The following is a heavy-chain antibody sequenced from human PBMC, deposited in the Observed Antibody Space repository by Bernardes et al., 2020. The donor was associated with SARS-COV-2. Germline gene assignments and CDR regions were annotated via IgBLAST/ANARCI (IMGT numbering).Heavy chain of an antibody. CDR2: IRVYNGNT. CDR3: ARDSCSDSNICSGGHRIDY. CDR1: GYTFSHYG. J-gene: IGHJ4*02. Sequence: ASVKVSCKASGYTFSHYGISWVRQAPGQGLEWMGWIRVYNGNTIYGERVQGRVSMTTDTSTNIVYMELRSLTSDDTAVYYCARDSCSDSNICSGGHRIDYWGQGTLVTVSS. D-gene: IGHD2-2*01. V-gene: IGHV1-18*01.